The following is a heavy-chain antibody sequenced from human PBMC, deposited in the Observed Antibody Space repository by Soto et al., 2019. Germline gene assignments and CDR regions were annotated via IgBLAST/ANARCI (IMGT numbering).Heavy chain of an antibody. V-gene: IGHV3-49*05. CDR1: GFTFGDYA. Sequence: KPGGSLRLSCTASGFTFGDYAMSWFRQAPGKGLEWVGFIRSKAYGGTTEYAASVKGRFTISRDDSKSIAYLQMNSLKTEDTAVYYCTRVLRYFDWSSEYYFDYWGQGTLVTVSS. CDR2: IRSKAYGGTT. CDR3: TRVLRYFDWSSEYYFDY. D-gene: IGHD3-9*01. J-gene: IGHJ4*02.